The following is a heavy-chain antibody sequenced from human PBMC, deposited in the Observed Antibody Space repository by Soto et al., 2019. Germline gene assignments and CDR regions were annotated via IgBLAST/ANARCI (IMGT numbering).Heavy chain of an antibody. CDR1: VFTFSDYY. D-gene: IGHD1-1*01. Sequence: GWSLRLSCSASVFTFSDYYMNWIRQAPGQGLEWLSFINPRGETRYIADSIRGRFTFSRDNARRSLYVQMNSLRAEDTAVYYCARSGLPLIEILDYWGHGTLVTVSS. CDR3: ARSGLPLIEILDY. J-gene: IGHJ4*01. V-gene: IGHV3-11*01. CDR2: INPRGETR.